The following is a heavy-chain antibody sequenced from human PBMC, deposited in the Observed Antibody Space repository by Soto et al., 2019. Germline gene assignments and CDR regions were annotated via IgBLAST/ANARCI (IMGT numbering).Heavy chain of an antibody. D-gene: IGHD4-17*01. CDR1: GGSISSGGYY. J-gene: IGHJ6*02. V-gene: IGHV4-31*03. CDR3: ASSLTTVYYYGMDV. CDR2: IYYSGST. Sequence: TLSLTCTVSGGSISSGGYYWSWIRQHPGKGLEWIGYIYYSGSTYYNPSLKSRVTISVDRSKNQFSLKLSSVTAADTAVYYCASSLTTVYYYGMDVWGQGTTVTVSS.